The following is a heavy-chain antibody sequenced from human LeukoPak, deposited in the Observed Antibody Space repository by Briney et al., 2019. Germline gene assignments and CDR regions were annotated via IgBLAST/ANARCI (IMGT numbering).Heavy chain of an antibody. CDR3: ARTVAY. Sequence: AGGSLRLSCAASGFTFSSYEMNWVRQPPGKGLEWVSYISNSGSTIYYADSVKGRFTISRDNAKNSLFLQMNSLRAEDTAVYYCARTVAYWGQGALVTVSS. CDR1: GFTFSSYE. CDR2: ISNSGSTI. V-gene: IGHV3-48*03. J-gene: IGHJ4*02.